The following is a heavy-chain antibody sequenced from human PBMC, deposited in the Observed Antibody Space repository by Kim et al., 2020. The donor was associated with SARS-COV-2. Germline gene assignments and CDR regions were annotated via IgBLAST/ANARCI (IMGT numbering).Heavy chain of an antibody. V-gene: IGHV3-23*01. CDR2: T. Sequence: TYYADSVKGRFTISRDNSKNTLYLQMNSLRAEDTAVYYCARSVAKYFQHWGQGTLVTVSS. CDR3: ARSVAKYFQH. J-gene: IGHJ1*01.